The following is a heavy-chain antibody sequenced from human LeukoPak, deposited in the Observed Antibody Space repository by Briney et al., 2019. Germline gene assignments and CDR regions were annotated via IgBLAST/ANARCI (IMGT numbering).Heavy chain of an antibody. CDR2: INSDGNST. D-gene: IGHD4-23*01. CDR1: GFSFSSYW. CDR3: ARVPPNYGGNPVDY. J-gene: IGHJ4*02. V-gene: IGHV3-74*01. Sequence: GGSLRLSCTSTGFSFSSYWMHWVGHAPGEGVLWVSRINSDGNSTFSADSVQGRFTISRDNAQNTLYLQMNRLRAEDTGVYYCARVPPNYGGNPVDYWGQGTLVTVSS.